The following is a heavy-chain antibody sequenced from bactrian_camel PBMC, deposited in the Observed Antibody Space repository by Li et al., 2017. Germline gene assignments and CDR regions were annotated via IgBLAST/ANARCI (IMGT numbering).Heavy chain of an antibody. J-gene: IGHJ6*01. D-gene: IGHD6*01. Sequence: QLVESGGGSVQVGGSLRLSCTAPGFNFNKCAIHWYRQAAGKQREWVSSIRPDGSTDYPDSVKGRFTISRDNAKNTLYLQMNSLKSEDTAVYYCATRLTYGGSWYPPDFGYWGQGTQVTVS. CDR2: IRPDGST. CDR1: GFNFNKCA. CDR3: ATRLTYGGSWYPPDFGY. V-gene: IGHV3S53*01.